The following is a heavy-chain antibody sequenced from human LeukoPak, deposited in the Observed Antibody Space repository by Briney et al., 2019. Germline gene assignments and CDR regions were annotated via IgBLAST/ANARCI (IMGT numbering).Heavy chain of an antibody. Sequence: SETLSRTCAVYGGSFSGYYWSWIRQPPGKGLEWIGEINHSGSTNYNPSLKSRVTISVDTSKNQFSLKLSSVTAADTAVYYCARWGSSGYLMEYYFDYWGQGTLVTVSS. CDR1: GGSFSGYY. CDR3: ARWGSSGYLMEYYFDY. D-gene: IGHD3-22*01. J-gene: IGHJ4*02. V-gene: IGHV4-34*01. CDR2: INHSGST.